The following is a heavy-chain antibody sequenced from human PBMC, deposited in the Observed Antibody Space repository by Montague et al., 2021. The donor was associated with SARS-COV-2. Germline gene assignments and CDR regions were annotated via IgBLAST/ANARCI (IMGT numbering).Heavy chain of an antibody. D-gene: IGHD3-3*01. V-gene: IGHV4-34*01. J-gene: IGHJ6*02. CDR1: GGSFSGYY. Sequence: SETLSLTCAVYGGSFSGYYWSWIRQPPGKGLEWIGEINHSGSTNYNPSLKSRVTISVDTSKNQFSLKLNSVTAADTAVYYCARIRCITIFGVVITPYYYGMDVWGQGTTVTVSS. CDR3: ARIRCITIFGVVITPYYYGMDV. CDR2: INHSGST.